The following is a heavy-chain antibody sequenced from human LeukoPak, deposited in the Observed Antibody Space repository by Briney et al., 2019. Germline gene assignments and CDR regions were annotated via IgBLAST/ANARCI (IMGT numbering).Heavy chain of an antibody. Sequence: LEWISYIRGSDNRIYYADSVKGRFIISRDNAQNSLYLQMSSLRAEDTAVYYCVREMYGAGLYYFDYWGQGTLVTVSS. D-gene: IGHD3-10*01. V-gene: IGHV3-48*03. CDR2: IRGSDNRI. J-gene: IGHJ4*02. CDR3: VREMYGAGLYYFDY.